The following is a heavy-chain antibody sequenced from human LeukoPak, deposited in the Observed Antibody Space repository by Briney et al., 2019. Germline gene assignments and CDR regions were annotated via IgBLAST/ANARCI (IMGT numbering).Heavy chain of an antibody. Sequence: SETLSLTCTLSGYSISSGYYWGWIRQPPGKGLEWIGSIYHSGSTYYNPSLKSRVTISVDTSKNQFSLKLSSVTAADTAVYYCARVGIGDYFDYWGQGTLVTVSS. CDR3: ARVGIGDYFDY. CDR1: GYSISSGYY. D-gene: IGHD3-10*01. CDR2: IYHSGST. V-gene: IGHV4-38-2*02. J-gene: IGHJ4*02.